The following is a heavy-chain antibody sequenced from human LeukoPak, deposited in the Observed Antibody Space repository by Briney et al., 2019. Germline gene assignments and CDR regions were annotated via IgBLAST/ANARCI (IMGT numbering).Heavy chain of an antibody. J-gene: IGHJ6*02. CDR3: AREDIVLMVYAPMTYGMDV. D-gene: IGHD2-8*01. V-gene: IGHV1-69*13. Sequence: GASVKVSCKASGGTFSSYAISWVRQAPGQGLEWMGGIIPIFGTANYAQKFQGRVTITADESTSTAYMELSSLRSEDTAVYYCAREDIVLMVYAPMTYGMDVWGQGTTVTVSS. CDR2: IIPIFGTA. CDR1: GGTFSSYA.